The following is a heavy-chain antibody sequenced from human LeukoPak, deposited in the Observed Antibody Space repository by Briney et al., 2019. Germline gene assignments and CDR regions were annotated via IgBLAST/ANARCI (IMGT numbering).Heavy chain of an antibody. V-gene: IGHV4-39*07. D-gene: IGHD3-10*01. CDR3: ARVIGYYYGSGGENYMDV. Sequence: PSETLSLTCTVSGGSISSGSYYWVWIRQPPGKGLEWIGEINHSGGSTNYNPSLKSRVTISVDTSKNQFSLKLSSVTAADTAVYYCARVIGYYYGSGGENYMDVWGKGTTVTISS. J-gene: IGHJ6*03. CDR2: INHSGGST. CDR1: GGSISSGSYY.